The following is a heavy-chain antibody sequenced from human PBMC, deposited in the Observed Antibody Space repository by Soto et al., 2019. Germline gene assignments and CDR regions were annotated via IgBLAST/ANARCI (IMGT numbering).Heavy chain of an antibody. CDR2: IFYNGST. J-gene: IGHJ2*01. V-gene: IGHV4-39*01. CDR1: GASISSSGYY. Sequence: SQTLSLTCTVSGASISSSGYYWGWIRQTPGKGLEWIGSIFYNGSTDYNPSLNSRVTISVVTSKNQFSLKLSSVTAADTAVYYCARHLRYCGSTTCYWPWYFDLWGRGTLVTVSS. CDR3: ARHLRYCGSTTCYWPWYFDL. D-gene: IGHD2-2*01.